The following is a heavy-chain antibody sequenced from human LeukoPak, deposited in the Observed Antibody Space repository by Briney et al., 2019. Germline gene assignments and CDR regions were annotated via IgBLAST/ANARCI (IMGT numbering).Heavy chain of an antibody. CDR3: ARGPIVVVKNSGVYFDY. Sequence: SETLSLTCTVSGGSISSYYWSWIRQPTGKGLEWIGYIYYSGSTNYNPSLKSRVTISVDTSKNQFSLKLSSVTAADTAVYYCARGPIVVVKNSGVYFDYWGQGTLVTVSS. D-gene: IGHD3-22*01. V-gene: IGHV4-59*01. CDR2: IYYSGST. J-gene: IGHJ4*02. CDR1: GGSISSYY.